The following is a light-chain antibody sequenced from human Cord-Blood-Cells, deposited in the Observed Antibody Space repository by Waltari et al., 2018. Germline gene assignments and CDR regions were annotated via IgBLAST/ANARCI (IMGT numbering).Light chain of an antibody. J-gene: IGLJ3*02. CDR2: EGS. V-gene: IGLV2-23*01. Sequence: QSALPQPASVSGPPGQAITISCTGTSSDVGSYHLVSWYQQHPGKAPKLMIYEGSKRPSGVSNRFSGSKSGNTASLTISGLQAEDEADYYCCSYAGSSTWVFGGGTKLTVL. CDR1: SSDVGSYHL. CDR3: CSYAGSSTWV.